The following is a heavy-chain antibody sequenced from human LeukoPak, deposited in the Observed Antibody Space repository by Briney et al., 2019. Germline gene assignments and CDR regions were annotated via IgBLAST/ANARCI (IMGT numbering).Heavy chain of an antibody. J-gene: IGHJ4*02. CDR2: ISYDGSNK. D-gene: IGHD5-12*01. CDR3: AKDPGGYSGYDHPIDY. Sequence: GRSLRLSCAAYGFSFSSYGMHWGRQAPGKGLEWVAVISYDGSNKYYADSVKGRFTISRDNSKNTLYLQMNSLRAEDTAVYYCAKDPGGYSGYDHPIDYWGQGTLVTVSS. CDR1: GFSFSSYG. V-gene: IGHV3-30*18.